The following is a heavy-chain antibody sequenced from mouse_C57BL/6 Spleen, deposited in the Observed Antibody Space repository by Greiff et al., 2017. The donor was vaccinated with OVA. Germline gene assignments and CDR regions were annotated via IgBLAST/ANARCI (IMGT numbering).Heavy chain of an antibody. V-gene: IGHV1-20*01. CDR1: GYSFTGYF. CDR2: INPYNGDT. CDR3: ARGDWAYYFDY. D-gene: IGHD4-1*01. Sequence: EVQLQQSGPELVKPGDSVKISCKASGYSFTGYFMNWVMQSHGKSLEWIGRINPYNGDTFYNQKFKGKATLTVDKSSSKAHMELRSLKPEDSAVYNWARGDWAYYFDYWGQGTTLTVSS. J-gene: IGHJ2*01.